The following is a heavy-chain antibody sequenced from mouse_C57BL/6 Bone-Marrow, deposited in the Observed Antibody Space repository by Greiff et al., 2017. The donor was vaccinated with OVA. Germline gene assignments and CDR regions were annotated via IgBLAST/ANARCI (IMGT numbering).Heavy chain of an antibody. V-gene: IGHV1-9*01. CDR2: ILPGSGST. CDR3: ARKRLYGSSYGWYFDV. J-gene: IGHJ1*03. Sequence: VKLQESGAELMKPGASVKLSCKATGYTFTGYWIEWVKQRPGHGLEWIGEILPGSGSTNYNEKFKGKATFTADTSSNTAYMQLSSLTTEDSAIYYCARKRLYGSSYGWYFDVWGTGTTVTVSS. D-gene: IGHD1-1*01. CDR1: GYTFTGYW.